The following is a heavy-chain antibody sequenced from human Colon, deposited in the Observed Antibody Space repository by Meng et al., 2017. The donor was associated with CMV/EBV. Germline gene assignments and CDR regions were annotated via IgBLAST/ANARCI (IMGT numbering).Heavy chain of an antibody. D-gene: IGHD6-13*01. Sequence: WAASGFTFGTYAMSWVRQAPGKGLEWVSGIDSNGDTTFYADSVKGRFTISRDNSNNTLYLQMNSPRADDTAVYYCARSRSWPYYFDYWGQGTLVTVSS. CDR3: ARSRSWPYYFDY. J-gene: IGHJ4*02. V-gene: IGHV3-23*01. CDR1: GFTFGTYA. CDR2: IDSNGDTT.